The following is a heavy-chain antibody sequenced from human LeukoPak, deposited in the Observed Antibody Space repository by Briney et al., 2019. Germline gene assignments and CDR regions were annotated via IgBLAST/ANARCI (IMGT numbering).Heavy chain of an antibody. CDR2: MNPNSGNT. J-gene: IGHJ4*02. CDR3: ARGRPVLRYFDWSYGY. V-gene: IGHV1-8*01. Sequence: ASVTVSCKASGYTFTSYDINWVRQATGQGLEWMGWMNPNSGNTGYAQKFQGRVTMTRNTSISTAYMELSSLRSEDTAVYYCARGRPVLRYFDWSYGYWGQGTLVTVSS. CDR1: GYTFTSYD. D-gene: IGHD3-9*01.